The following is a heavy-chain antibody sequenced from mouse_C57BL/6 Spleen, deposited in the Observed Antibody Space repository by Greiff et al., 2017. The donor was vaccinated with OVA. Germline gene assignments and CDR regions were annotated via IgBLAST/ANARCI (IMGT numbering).Heavy chain of an antibody. V-gene: IGHV1-69*01. CDR1: GYTFPSYW. J-gene: IGHJ2*01. CDR3: ARGFITTVEDFDY. Sequence: VQLQQPGAELVMPGASVKLSCKASGYTFPSYWMHWVKQRPGQGLEWIGEIDPSDSYTNYNQKFKGKSTLTVDKSSSTAYMQLSSLTSEDSAVYYCARGFITTVEDFDYWGQGTTLTVSS. D-gene: IGHD1-1*01. CDR2: IDPSDSYT.